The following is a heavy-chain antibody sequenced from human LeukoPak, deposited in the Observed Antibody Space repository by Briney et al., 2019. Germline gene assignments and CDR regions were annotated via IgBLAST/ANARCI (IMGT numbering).Heavy chain of an antibody. J-gene: IGHJ4*02. Sequence: PGGSLRLSCAASGFTFSRYWMTWVRQAPGKGLEWVANVDEDGSERFYVDSVKGRFTISRDNAKNSLYLKMNSLRVEDTALYYCVRDQGAAGDYWGQGTLVTVSS. V-gene: IGHV3-7*01. D-gene: IGHD6-13*01. CDR2: VDEDGSER. CDR1: GFTFSRYW. CDR3: VRDQGAAGDY.